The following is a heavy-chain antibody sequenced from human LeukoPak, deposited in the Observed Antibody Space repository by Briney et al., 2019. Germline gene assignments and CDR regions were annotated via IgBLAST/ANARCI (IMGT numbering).Heavy chain of an antibody. J-gene: IGHJ4*02. CDR2: INSDGSST. V-gene: IGHV3-74*01. Sequence: PGGSLRLSCAASGFTFSSYWMHWVRQAPGKGLVWVSRINSDGSSTIYADSVKGRFTISRDNAKNTLYLQMNSLRAEDTAVYYCARGMGEWLLSYYFDYWGQGTLVTVSS. CDR3: ARGMGEWLLSYYFDY. CDR1: GFTFSSYW. D-gene: IGHD3-3*01.